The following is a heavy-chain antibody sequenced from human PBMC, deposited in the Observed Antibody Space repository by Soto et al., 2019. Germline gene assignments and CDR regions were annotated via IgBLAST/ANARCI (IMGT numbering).Heavy chain of an antibody. Sequence: ILPLPCIVAGECVSSVGFHGAGLRRPPGKGLEWIGYIYNGGSTYYRPSLESRMHMSLDATRNHYSLRLTYVTAADTAVYFCDRAPVGFDTISYFDYWGQGKLVTVSS. D-gene: IGHD3-9*01. CDR3: DRAPVGFDTISYFDY. V-gene: IGHV4-30-4*08. J-gene: IGHJ4*02. CDR1: GECVSSVGFH. CDR2: IYNGGST.